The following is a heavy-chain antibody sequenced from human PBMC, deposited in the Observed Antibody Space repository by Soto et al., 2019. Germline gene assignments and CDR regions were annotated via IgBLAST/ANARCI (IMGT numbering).Heavy chain of an antibody. Sequence: TSETLSLSCRVSGGSISCAYWSWIRQSPGKGLEWLGYVYYTGSTNYSPSLRSRVSISVDTSKTEFSLRLSPVTAADTAVYFCARSVAVPGADLEYWGQGTQVTVSS. J-gene: IGHJ4*02. CDR3: ARSVAVPGADLEY. V-gene: IGHV4-59*01. D-gene: IGHD6-19*01. CDR2: VYYTGST. CDR1: GGSISCAY.